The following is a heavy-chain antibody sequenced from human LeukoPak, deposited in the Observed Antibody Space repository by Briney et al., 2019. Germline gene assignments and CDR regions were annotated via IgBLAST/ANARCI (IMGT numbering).Heavy chain of an antibody. CDR3: ARDCVNDISTGYCRDSI. D-gene: IGHD3-9*01. CDR2: IYYSGST. V-gene: IGHV4-59*01. CDR1: GGSISSYY. Sequence: ASETLSLTCTVSGGSISSYYWSWIRQPPGKGLEWIGYIYYSGSTNYNPSLKSRVTISVETSKNQFSLKLSSVTAADTAVYYCARDCVNDISTGYCRDSIWGQGTMVTVSS. J-gene: IGHJ3*02.